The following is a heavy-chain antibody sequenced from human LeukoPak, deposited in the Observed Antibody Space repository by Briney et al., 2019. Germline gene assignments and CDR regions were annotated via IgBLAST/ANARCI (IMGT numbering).Heavy chain of an antibody. J-gene: IGHJ5*02. Sequence: GGSLRLSCAASGFTFSSYWMHWVRQAPGKGLVWVSHINSDGSSTNNADSVKGRFTISRDNSKNTLYLQMNSLRAEDTAAYYCAKDYEPLVGVHRWGDWFDPWGQGTLVTVSS. CDR1: GFTFSSYW. CDR2: INSDGSST. V-gene: IGHV3-74*01. CDR3: AKDYEPLVGVHRWGDWFDP. D-gene: IGHD1-26*01.